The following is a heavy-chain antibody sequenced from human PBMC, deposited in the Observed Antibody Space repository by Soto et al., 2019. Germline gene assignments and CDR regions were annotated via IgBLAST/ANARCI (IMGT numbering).Heavy chain of an antibody. CDR3: ARSAYYYDSSGYPGSFDY. CDR1: GGSISSSSYY. J-gene: IGHJ4*02. V-gene: IGHV4-39*01. Sequence: SETLSLTCTVSGGSISSSSYYWGWIRQPPGKGLEWIGSIYYSGSTYYNPSLKSRVTISVDTSKNQFSLKLSSVTAADTAVYYCARSAYYYDSSGYPGSFDYWGQGTLVTVSS. D-gene: IGHD3-22*01. CDR2: IYYSGST.